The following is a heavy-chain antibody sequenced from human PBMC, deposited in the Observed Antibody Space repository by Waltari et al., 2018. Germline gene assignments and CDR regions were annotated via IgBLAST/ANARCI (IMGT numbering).Heavy chain of an antibody. Sequence: QITLKESGPTLVKPTQTLTLTCTFSGFSLSTSGVGVGWIRQPPGKALEWLALIYWNDDKRYSPSLKSRLTITKDTSKNQVVLTMTNMDPVDTATYYCAHTPTVTIPIGWFDPWGQGTLVTVSS. CDR2: IYWNDDK. V-gene: IGHV2-5*01. J-gene: IGHJ5*02. CDR3: AHTPTVTIPIGWFDP. D-gene: IGHD4-17*01. CDR1: GFSLSTSGVG.